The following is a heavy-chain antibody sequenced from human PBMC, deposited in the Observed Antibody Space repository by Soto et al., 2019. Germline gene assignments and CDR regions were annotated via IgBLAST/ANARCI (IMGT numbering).Heavy chain of an antibody. Sequence: GGSRRPWWTGSGVTLGECAEHWCRQGLGKGLEWVSGISWNSGSIGYADSVKGRFTISRDNAKNSLYLQMNSLRAEDTALYYCAKDAITMVRGVISYYGMHVWGQGT. V-gene: IGHV3-9*01. D-gene: IGHD3-10*01. CDR1: GVTLGECA. CDR2: ISWNSGSI. CDR3: AKDAITMVRGVISYYGMHV. J-gene: IGHJ6*02.